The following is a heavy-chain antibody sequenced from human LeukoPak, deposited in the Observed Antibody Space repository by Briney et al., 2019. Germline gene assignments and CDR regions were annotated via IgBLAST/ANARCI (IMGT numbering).Heavy chain of an antibody. V-gene: IGHV3-23*01. CDR1: GFTFSTYA. D-gene: IGHD2-21*02. Sequence: GGSLRLSCAASGFTFSTYAMGWVRQAPGKGLEWVSSIKGGSGDPFYADSVKGRFTISRDNSKNTPFLQLNSLRAEDSAVYYCAKGGHDFNPFYWWGQGTLATVSS. CDR3: AKGGHDFNPFYW. CDR2: IKGGSGDP. J-gene: IGHJ4*02.